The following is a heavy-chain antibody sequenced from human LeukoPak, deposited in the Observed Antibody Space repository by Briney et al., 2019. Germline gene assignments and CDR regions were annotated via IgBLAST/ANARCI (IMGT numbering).Heavy chain of an antibody. J-gene: IGHJ4*02. CDR1: GSTFSDYY. CDR2: ISSGGSAI. CDR3: ARARGSGVYSLDY. V-gene: IGHV3-11*01. Sequence: PGGSLRLSCAASGSTFSDYYMSWIRQAPGKGLEWLSYISSGGSAIHYADSVRGRFTTSRDNAKNSLYLQMNSLRAEDTAVYYCARARGSGVYSLDYWGQGTLVTVSS. D-gene: IGHD3-10*01.